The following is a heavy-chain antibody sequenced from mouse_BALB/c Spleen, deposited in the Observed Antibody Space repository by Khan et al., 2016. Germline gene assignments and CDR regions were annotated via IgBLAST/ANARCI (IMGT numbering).Heavy chain of an antibody. V-gene: IGHV7-3*02. CDR2: ISNKANGYTT. D-gene: IGHD1-2*01. CDR1: GFTFTDYY. CDR3: ARDEPYGAWFAY. J-gene: IGHJ3*01. Sequence: EVELVESGGGLVQPGGSLRLSCATSGFTFTDYYMSWVRQPPGKALEWLGFISNKANGYTTEYSASVKGRFTISRDHYPSILYLQMNTLRAEYSAMSYCARDEPYGAWFAYWGQGTLVTVSA.